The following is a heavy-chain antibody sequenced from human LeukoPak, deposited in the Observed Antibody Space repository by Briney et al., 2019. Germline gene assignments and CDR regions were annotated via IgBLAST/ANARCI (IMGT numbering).Heavy chain of an antibody. Sequence: GESLKISCEGSGYSFTNYWIGWVRQMPGKGLEWMGIIHPDDSDTRYSPSIQGQVTISADKSISTAYLQWSSLKASDTAKYYCARPASSFTPDAFDIWGQGTMVTVSS. CDR2: IHPDDSDT. CDR1: GYSFTNYW. D-gene: IGHD3-16*02. CDR3: ARPASSFTPDAFDI. J-gene: IGHJ3*02. V-gene: IGHV5-51*01.